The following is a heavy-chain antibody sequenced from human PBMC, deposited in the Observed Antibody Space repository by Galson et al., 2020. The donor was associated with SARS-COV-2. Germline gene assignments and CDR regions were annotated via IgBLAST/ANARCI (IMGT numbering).Heavy chain of an antibody. J-gene: IGHJ6*02. Sequence: PSETLSLTCTVSGAPTSSYYWSWIRQPPGKGLEWIGYIYYSGSTNYNPSLKSRVTISVDTSKNQFSLKLSSVTAADTAVYYCARDRADYDILTGYYFYGMDVWGQGTTVTVSS. CDR1: GAPTSSYY. CDR2: IYYSGST. CDR3: ARDRADYDILTGYYFYGMDV. V-gene: IGHV4-59*01. D-gene: IGHD3-9*01.